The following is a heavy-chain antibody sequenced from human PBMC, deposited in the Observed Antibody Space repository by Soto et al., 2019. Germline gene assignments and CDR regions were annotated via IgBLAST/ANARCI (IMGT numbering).Heavy chain of an antibody. J-gene: IGHJ4*02. Sequence: EVLLVESGGGLVKPGGSLRLSYAASGFTFSAYNMNWVRQAPGKGLEWVSSISSSSSYIYYADSVKGRFTISRDNAKNSLYLQMNSLRAEDTAVYYCAREGDSASLEYWGQGTLVTVSS. CDR2: ISSSSSYI. V-gene: IGHV3-21*02. CDR1: GFTFSAYN. D-gene: IGHD3-16*01. CDR3: AREGDSASLEY.